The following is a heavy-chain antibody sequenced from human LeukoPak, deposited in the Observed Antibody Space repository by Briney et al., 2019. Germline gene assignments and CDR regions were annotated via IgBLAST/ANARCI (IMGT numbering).Heavy chain of an antibody. J-gene: IGHJ4*02. CDR2: ISSSSSYI. D-gene: IGHD3-22*01. V-gene: IGHV3-21*01. CDR3: ARDLLPDYYDSSVFEPFDY. CDR1: GFTFSSYS. Sequence: GGSLRLSCAASGFTFSSYSMNWVRQAPGKGLEWVSSISSSSSYIYYADSVKGRFTISRDNAKNSLYLQMNSLRAEDTAVYYCARDLLPDYYDSSVFEPFDYWGQGTLVTVPS.